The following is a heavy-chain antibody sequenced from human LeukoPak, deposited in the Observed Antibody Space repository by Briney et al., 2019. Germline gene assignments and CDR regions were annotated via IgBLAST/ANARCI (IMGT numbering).Heavy chain of an antibody. CDR1: GFTFSSYA. J-gene: IGHJ4*02. D-gene: IGHD3-22*01. CDR2: ISGSGGST. CDR3: AKDNYDTHGTAAADY. V-gene: IGHV3-23*01. Sequence: GGSLRLSCAASGFTFSSYAMSWVRQAPGKGLEWVSAISGSGGSTYYADSVKGRFTISRDNSKNTLYLQMNSLRAEDTAVYYCAKDNYDTHGTAAADYWGQGTLVTVSS.